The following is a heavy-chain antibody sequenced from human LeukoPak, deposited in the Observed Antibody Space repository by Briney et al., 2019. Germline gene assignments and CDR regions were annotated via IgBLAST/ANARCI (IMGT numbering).Heavy chain of an antibody. J-gene: IGHJ4*02. D-gene: IGHD7-27*01. CDR3: VRDRNWGFDY. CDR2: INTKSKTM. V-gene: IGHV3-48*01. CDR1: GFAFNTYT. Sequence: PGGSLRLSCAASGFAFNTYTMNCVRQAPGKGLEWVSFINTKSKTMYYTDSVRGRFTISRDNTKNSLYLQMNSLRAEDTALYYCVRDRNWGFDYWGQGTLVTVSS.